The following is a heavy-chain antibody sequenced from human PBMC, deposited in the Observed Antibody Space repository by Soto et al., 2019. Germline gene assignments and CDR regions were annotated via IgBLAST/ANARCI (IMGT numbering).Heavy chain of an antibody. CDR2: INSDGSST. D-gene: IGHD2-15*01. J-gene: IGHJ4*02. V-gene: IGHV3-74*01. CDR3: VRTSLVVAAATREDY. Sequence: EVQLVESGGGLVQPGGSLRLSCAASGFTFSRYWMHWVRQAPGKGLVWVSRINSDGSSTSYADSVKGRFNISRDNAKNTLYLQMNSLRAEDTAVYYCVRTSLVVAAATREDYWGQGTLVTVSS. CDR1: GFTFSRYW.